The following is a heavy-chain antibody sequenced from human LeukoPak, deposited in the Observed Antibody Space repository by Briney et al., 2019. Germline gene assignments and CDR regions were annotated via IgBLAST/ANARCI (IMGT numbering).Heavy chain of an antibody. V-gene: IGHV4-39*02. CDR1: GDSISSRSYY. D-gene: IGHD1-7*01. Sequence: SETLSLTCTVSGDSISSRSYYWGWIRQPTGEGLEWIGSINYSGRTDYSPSIKSRLTMSVDTSNNHFSLRLRSVTAADTAVYYCVRYTVGTMYQYWGQGTLVTVSS. J-gene: IGHJ4*02. CDR2: INYSGRT. CDR3: VRYTVGTMYQY.